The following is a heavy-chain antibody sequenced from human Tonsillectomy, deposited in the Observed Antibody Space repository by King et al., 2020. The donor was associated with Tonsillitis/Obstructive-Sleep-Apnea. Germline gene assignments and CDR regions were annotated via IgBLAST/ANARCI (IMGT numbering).Heavy chain of an antibody. D-gene: IGHD1-1*01. CDR1: VGSISSSNYY. Sequence: QLQESGPGLVKPSETLSLTCTVSVGSISSSNYYWGWIRQPPGKGLELIGSIYYSGSTYYNPALEGRVTISIDTSKNQFSLKLSSVTAADTAVYYCARRDLEFDYWGQGTLVTVSS. J-gene: IGHJ4*02. CDR2: IYYSGST. CDR3: ARRDLEFDY. V-gene: IGHV4-39*01.